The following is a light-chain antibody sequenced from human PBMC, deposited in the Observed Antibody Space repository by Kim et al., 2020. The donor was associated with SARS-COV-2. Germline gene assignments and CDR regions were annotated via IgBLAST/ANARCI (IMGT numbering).Light chain of an antibody. CDR3: MIWHSNAVV. CDR2: YTSDSDK. CDR1: SGINVASYR. J-gene: IGLJ2*01. V-gene: IGLV5-45*01. Sequence: LTCTLRSGINVASYRIYWYQQKPGSPPQYLLRYTSDSDKQQGSGVPSRFSGSKDVPANAGILLISGLQSEDEADYYCMIWHSNAVVFGGGTKVTVL.